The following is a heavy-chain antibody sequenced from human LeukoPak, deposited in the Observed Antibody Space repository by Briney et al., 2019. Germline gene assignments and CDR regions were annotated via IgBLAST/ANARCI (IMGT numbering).Heavy chain of an antibody. D-gene: IGHD6-13*01. CDR1: GFTFSSYG. V-gene: IGHV3-74*01. CDR3: ARSQYSSDWYDY. Sequence: GGSLRLSCAASGFTFSSYGMRWVRQAPGKGLEWVSRINRNGSRTNYADSVKGRFTISRDNAKNTLYLQMNSLRAEDTAVYYCARSQYSSDWYDYWGQGTLVAVSS. CDR2: INRNGSRT. J-gene: IGHJ4*02.